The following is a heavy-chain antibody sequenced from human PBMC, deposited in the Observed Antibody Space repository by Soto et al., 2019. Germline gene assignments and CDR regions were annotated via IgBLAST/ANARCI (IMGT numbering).Heavy chain of an antibody. CDR2: IYYSGST. V-gene: IGHV4-39*01. CDR1: GGSISSSSYY. Sequence: QLQLQESGPGLVKPSETLSLTCTVSGGSISSSSYYWGWIRQPPGKGLEWIGSIYYSGSTYYNPSLKSRVTISVDTSKNQFSLKLSSVTAADTAVYYCARLPLEEALHSDNDAFDIWGQGTMVTVSS. D-gene: IGHD3-9*01. CDR3: ARLPLEEALHSDNDAFDI. J-gene: IGHJ3*02.